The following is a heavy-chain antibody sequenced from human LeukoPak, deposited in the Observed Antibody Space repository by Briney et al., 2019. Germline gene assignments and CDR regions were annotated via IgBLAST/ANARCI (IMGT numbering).Heavy chain of an antibody. CDR1: GGSITSYY. D-gene: IGHD4-17*01. V-gene: IGHV4-59*08. J-gene: IGHJ5*02. CDR2: IYYSGST. CDR3: ARHPAYGDYVWFDP. Sequence: SETLSLTCTVSGGSITSYYWSWIRRPPGKGLEWIGYIYYSGSTNYNPSLKSRVTISVDTSKNQFSLRLNSVTAADTAVYHCARHPAYGDYVWFDPWGQGALVTVSS.